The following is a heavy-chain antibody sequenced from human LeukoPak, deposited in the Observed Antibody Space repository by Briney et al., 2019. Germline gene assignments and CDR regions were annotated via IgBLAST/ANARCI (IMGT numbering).Heavy chain of an antibody. V-gene: IGHV1-2*02. J-gene: IGHJ6*02. CDR3: ARAIPNRNRQLLWDYYYYYGMDV. CDR1: GYTFTGYH. D-gene: IGHD2-2*01. Sequence: ASVKVSCKASGYTFTGYHMHWVRQAPGQGLEWMGWINPNSGGTNYAQKFQGRVTMTRDTSISTAYMELSRLRSDDTAVYYCARAIPNRNRQLLWDYYYYYGMDVWGQGTTVTVSS. CDR2: INPNSGGT.